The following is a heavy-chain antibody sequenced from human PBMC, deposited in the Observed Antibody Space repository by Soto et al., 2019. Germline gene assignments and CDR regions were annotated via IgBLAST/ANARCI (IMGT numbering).Heavy chain of an antibody. J-gene: IGHJ5*01. Sequence: QVQLVQSGAEVKKPGASVKVSCKASGYTFTTYNINWVRQATGQGLEWMGWMNPNSGSTGYAQKFQGRVTMSRDTSISTAYMELSSLRSDDTAVYFCARDTGITAHGTYVWFDSWGQGTLVTVSS. D-gene: IGHD6-13*01. CDR3: ARDTGITAHGTYVWFDS. V-gene: IGHV1-8*01. CDR2: MNPNSGST. CDR1: GYTFTTYN.